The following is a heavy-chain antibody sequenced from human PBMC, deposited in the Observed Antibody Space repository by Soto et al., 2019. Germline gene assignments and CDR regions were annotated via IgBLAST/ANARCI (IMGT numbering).Heavy chain of an antibody. D-gene: IGHD2-2*01. J-gene: IGHJ4*02. CDR1: GFMFDDFS. Sequence: EVRLVESGGVVVQPGGSLRLSCAASGFMFDDFSMHWVRQAPGKGLEWVALIGRDSINTYYADSVRGRFIVSRDNSKNSLYLQMNSLRSEDIALYYCVKERDDASWTAFDHWGQGTLVTVSS. CDR2: IGRDSINT. CDR3: VKERDDASWTAFDH. V-gene: IGHV3-43*01.